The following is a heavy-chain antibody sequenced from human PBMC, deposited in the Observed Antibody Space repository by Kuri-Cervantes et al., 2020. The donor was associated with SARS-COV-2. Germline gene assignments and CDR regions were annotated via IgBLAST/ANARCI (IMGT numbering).Heavy chain of an antibody. CDR1: GFTFSSYG. CDR2: IRYDGSNK. J-gene: IGHJ5*02. Sequence: GESLKISCAASGFTFSSYGMHWVRQAPGKGLEWVAFIRYDGSNKYYADSVKGRFTISRDNSKNTLYLQMNSLRAEDTAVYYCAKDRYDILTGYRSWFDPWGQGTLVTVSS. CDR3: AKDRYDILTGYRSWFDP. D-gene: IGHD3-9*01. V-gene: IGHV3-30*02.